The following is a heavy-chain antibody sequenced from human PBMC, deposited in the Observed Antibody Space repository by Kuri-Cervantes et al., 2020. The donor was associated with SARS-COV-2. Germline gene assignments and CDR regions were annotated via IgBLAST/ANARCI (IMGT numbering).Heavy chain of an antibody. D-gene: IGHD5-18*01. Sequence: SGPTLVKPTQTLTLTCTFSGFSLSTSGVGVGWIRQPPGKAPEWLALIYWDDDKHYSPSLKSRLTITKDTSKNQVVLTMTNMDPVDTATYYCARIRLQLNYYYGMDVWGQGTTVTVSS. CDR3: ARIRLQLNYYYGMDV. V-gene: IGHV2-5*02. J-gene: IGHJ6*02. CDR2: IYWDDDK. CDR1: GFSLSTSGVG.